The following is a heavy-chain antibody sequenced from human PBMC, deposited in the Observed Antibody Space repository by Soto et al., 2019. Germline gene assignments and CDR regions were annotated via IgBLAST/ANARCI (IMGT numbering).Heavy chain of an antibody. CDR1: GGSFSGYY. CDR3: ARDPQIRYFDWLLTAGAFDI. CDR2: INHSGST. Sequence: QVQLQQWGAGLLKPSETLSLTCAVYGGSFSGYYWSWIRQPPGKGLEWIGEINHSGSTNYNPSLKSRVTISVDTSKNQFSRKLSSLTAADTAVYYCARDPQIRYFDWLLTAGAFDIWGQGTMVTVSS. V-gene: IGHV4-34*01. J-gene: IGHJ3*02. D-gene: IGHD3-9*01.